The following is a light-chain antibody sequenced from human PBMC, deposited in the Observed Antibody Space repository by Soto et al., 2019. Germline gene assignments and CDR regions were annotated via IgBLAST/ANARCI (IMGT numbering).Light chain of an antibody. CDR1: ISDVVSYNY. CDR2: ASS. CDR3: SSYTSGSTLSL. V-gene: IGLV2-14*01. J-gene: IGLJ1*01. Sequence: QCSFSQAAAVSGSPGESITIAWTATISDVVSYNYVSWYQQHPGKAPRLMIYASSNRPSGVSHRFSGSRPGNTASLTISGLQAEDEADYFFSSYTSGSTLSLFGSATKVTVL.